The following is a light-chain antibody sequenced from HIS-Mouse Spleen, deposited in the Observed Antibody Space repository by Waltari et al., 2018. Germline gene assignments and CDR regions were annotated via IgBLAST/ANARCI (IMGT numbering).Light chain of an antibody. V-gene: IGKV1-9*01. CDR2: AAS. CDR3: QQHNSYPPT. CDR1: QGISSY. Sequence: IQLTQSPSFLSASVGDRVTISYRASQGISSYLAWYQQKPGKAPKLLIYAASTLQSGVPARFSGSGSGTEFTLTISSLEPEDFATYYCQQHNSYPPTFGQGTKVEIK. J-gene: IGKJ1*01.